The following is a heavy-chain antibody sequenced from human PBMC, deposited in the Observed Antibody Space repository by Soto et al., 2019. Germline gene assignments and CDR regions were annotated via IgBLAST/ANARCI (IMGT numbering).Heavy chain of an antibody. V-gene: IGHV1-46*01. CDR1: GYTFTSYY. Sequence: ASVKVSCKASGYTFTSYYMHWVRQAPGQGLEWMGIINPSGGSTSCAQKFQGRVTMTRDTSTSTVYMELSSLRSEDTAVYYCARDPSKVGATHGDWFDPWGQGTLVTVSS. CDR2: INPSGGST. CDR3: ARDPSKVGATHGDWFDP. J-gene: IGHJ5*02. D-gene: IGHD1-26*01.